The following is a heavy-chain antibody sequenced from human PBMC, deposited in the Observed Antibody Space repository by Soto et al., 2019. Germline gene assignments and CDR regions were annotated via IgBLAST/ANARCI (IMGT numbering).Heavy chain of an antibody. CDR1: GFTFDDNA. Sequence: GGSLRLSCAVTGFTFDDNAMHWVRQAPEKGLEWVSGINWKSDIGYADSVKGRFTISRDNAENSLYLQMNSLRAEDTALYYCAISQDRGGRTTSIYWGQGPQVTVSS. V-gene: IGHV3-9*01. D-gene: IGHD3-16*01. J-gene: IGHJ4*02. CDR2: INWKSDI. CDR3: AISQDRGGRTTSIY.